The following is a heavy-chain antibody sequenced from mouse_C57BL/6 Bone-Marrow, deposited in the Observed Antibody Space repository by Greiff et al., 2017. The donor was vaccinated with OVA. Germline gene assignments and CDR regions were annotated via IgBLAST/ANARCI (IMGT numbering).Heavy chain of an antibody. J-gene: IGHJ3*01. CDR2: INPSNGGT. V-gene: IGHV1-53*01. CDR3: ARGFGLLLGPIAY. D-gene: IGHD1-1*01. Sequence: QVQLQQPGTELVKPGASVKLSCKASGYTFTSYWMHWVKQRPGQGLEWIGNINPSNGGTNYNEKFKSKATLTVDKSSSTAYMQLSSLPSEGSAVDDCARGFGLLLGPIAYWGQGTLVTVSA. CDR1: GYTFTSYW.